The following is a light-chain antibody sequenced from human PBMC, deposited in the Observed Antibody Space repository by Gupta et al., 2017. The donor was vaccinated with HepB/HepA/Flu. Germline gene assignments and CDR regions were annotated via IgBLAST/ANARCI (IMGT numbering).Light chain of an antibody. V-gene: IGLV1-44*01. Sequence: QSVLTQPPPASGTPGQRVTISCSGSSSNIGSNTVTWYQQLPGTAPKLLIYSDNQRPSGVPDRFSASTSGTSASLAISARQSEDQAIYYYAAWDDSMTGLVVFGGGTKLTVL. CDR2: SDN. CDR1: SSNIGSNT. CDR3: AAWDDSMTGLVV. J-gene: IGLJ2*01.